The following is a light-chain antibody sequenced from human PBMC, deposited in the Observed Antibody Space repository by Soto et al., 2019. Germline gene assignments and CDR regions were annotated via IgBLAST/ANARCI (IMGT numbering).Light chain of an antibody. CDR2: SNS. CDR1: SSNIGSNT. V-gene: IGLV1-44*01. CDR3: AAWDDSLNGYV. Sequence: VLTQPPSASGTPGQRVTISCSGSSSNIGSNTVNWYQQLPGTAPNLLIYSNSHRPSGVPDRFSGSKSGTSASLAISGLQSEDEADYYCAAWDDSLNGYVFGTGTKVTVL. J-gene: IGLJ1*01.